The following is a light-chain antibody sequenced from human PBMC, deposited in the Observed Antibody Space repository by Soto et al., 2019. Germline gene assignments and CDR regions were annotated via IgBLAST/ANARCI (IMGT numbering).Light chain of an antibody. V-gene: IGLV2-14*03. Sequence: QSVLTQPASVSGSPGQSITISCPGTSSEVGGYNYVSWYQHHPGKAPKLMIFDVSNRPSGVSNRFSGSKSGNTASLTISGLQPEDEADYYCSSYTTSNTRQIVFGTGTKVTVL. CDR1: SSEVGGYNY. CDR3: SSYTTSNTRQIV. CDR2: DVS. J-gene: IGLJ1*01.